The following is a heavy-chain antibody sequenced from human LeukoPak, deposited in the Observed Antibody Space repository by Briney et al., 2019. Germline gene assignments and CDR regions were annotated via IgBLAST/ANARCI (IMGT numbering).Heavy chain of an antibody. CDR1: GYTSTSYG. CDR2: TNTDKGDT. V-gene: IGHV1-18*01. J-gene: IGHJ5*02. D-gene: IGHD3-10*01. CDR3: ARTLWFGDYEMYDQ. Sequence: ASVKVSCKTSGYTSTSYGISWVRQAPGEGLEWMEWTNTDKGDTDHAQTLQGRVAMTIDTSTSTAYMELRSLKYDDTAVYYCARTLWFGDYEMYDQWGQGTLVTVSP.